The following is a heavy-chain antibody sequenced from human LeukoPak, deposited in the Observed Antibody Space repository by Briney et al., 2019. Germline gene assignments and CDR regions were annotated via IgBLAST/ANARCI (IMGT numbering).Heavy chain of an antibody. CDR3: ARGTIAAAGYYYFDY. J-gene: IGHJ4*02. CDR2: IKQDGNEK. Sequence: PGGSLRLSCAASGFTFSSYWMSWVRQAPGKGLEWVANIKQDGNEKYYVDSVKGRFTISRDNAKNSLYLQMNSLRAEDTAVYYCARGTIAAAGYYYFDYWGQGTQVTVSS. D-gene: IGHD6-13*01. V-gene: IGHV3-7*04. CDR1: GFTFSSYW.